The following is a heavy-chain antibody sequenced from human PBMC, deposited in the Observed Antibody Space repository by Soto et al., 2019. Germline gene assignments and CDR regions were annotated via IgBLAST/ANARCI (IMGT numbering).Heavy chain of an antibody. CDR1: GFSFTSYW. V-gene: IGHV5-51*01. D-gene: IGHD3-3*01. CDR2: IYPRDSDT. J-gene: IGHJ3*02. CDR3: ERTGVAYAFEI. Sequence: GESLKISCKASGFSFTSYWIGWVRQVPGKGLECMGIIYPRDSDTRYNPSFQGQVTISVDESINTAYLQWSSLKTSDTAMYYCERTGVAYAFEIWGQGTLVTVSS.